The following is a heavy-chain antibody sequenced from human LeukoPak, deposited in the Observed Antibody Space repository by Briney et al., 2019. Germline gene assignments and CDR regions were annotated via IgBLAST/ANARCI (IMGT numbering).Heavy chain of an antibody. CDR3: ARREDCSSTSCGDFDY. CDR1: GYSFTSYW. D-gene: IGHD2-2*01. CDR2: IYPGDSDT. J-gene: IGHJ4*02. Sequence: GESLKISCKGSGYSFTSYWIGWVRQMPGKGLEWMGIIYPGDSDTRYSPSFQGQVTISADKSISTPYLQWSSLKASDTAMYYCARREDCSSTSCGDFDYWGQGTLVTVSS. V-gene: IGHV5-51*01.